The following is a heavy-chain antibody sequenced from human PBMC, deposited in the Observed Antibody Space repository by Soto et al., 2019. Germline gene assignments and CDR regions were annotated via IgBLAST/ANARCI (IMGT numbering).Heavy chain of an antibody. V-gene: IGHV3-23*01. CDR1: AFTFRSYA. CDR2: TSGSGDKT. CDR3: AKEWTPRRAFDS. Sequence: WGSQILASKASAFTFRSYAMSWVRHTPGRGLDRAYTTSGSGDKTSYADSVKGRFNFSRDNSKNTLYLQMNSLRVEDTAVYYCAKEWTPRRAFDSWGQGTMFTVSS. J-gene: IGHJ4*02. D-gene: IGHD5-12*01.